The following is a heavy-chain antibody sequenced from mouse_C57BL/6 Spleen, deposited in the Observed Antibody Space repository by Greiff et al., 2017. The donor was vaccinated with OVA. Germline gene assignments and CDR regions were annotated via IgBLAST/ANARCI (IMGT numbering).Heavy chain of an antibody. CDR3: AREGGYSNYVGFAY. Sequence: VQLQQSGPELVKPGASVKISCKASGYAFSSPWMNWVKQRPGKGLEWIGRIYPGDGDTNYNGKFKGKATLTADKSSSTAYMQHSSLTSEDSAVYFCAREGGYSNYVGFAYWGQGTLVTVSA. D-gene: IGHD2-5*01. V-gene: IGHV1-82*01. CDR2: IYPGDGDT. CDR1: GYAFSSPW. J-gene: IGHJ3*01.